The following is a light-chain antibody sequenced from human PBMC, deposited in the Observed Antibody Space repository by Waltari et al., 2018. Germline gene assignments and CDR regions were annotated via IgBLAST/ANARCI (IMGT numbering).Light chain of an antibody. J-gene: IGKJ1*01. CDR3: QQYNNWPPWT. CDR1: QTISSN. CDR2: GAS. Sequence: ETVMTQSPATLSVSPGETATLSCRASQTISSNFAWYQQKPGQAPRLLIHGASTRAIGIPDRFSGSGSGTQFTLTISSLQSEDFAVYYCQQYNNWPPWTFGQGTKVEIK. V-gene: IGKV3-15*01.